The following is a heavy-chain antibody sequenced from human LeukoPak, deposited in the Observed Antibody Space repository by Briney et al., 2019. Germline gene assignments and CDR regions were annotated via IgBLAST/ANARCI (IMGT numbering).Heavy chain of an antibody. J-gene: IGHJ6*02. Sequence: GASVKVSCKASGYTFTGYYMHWVRQAPGQGLEWMGWINPNSGGTNYAQKFRGRVTMTRDTSISTAYMELSRLRSDDTAVYYCASLDIVVVPAAQSYYYGMDVWGQGTTVTVSS. V-gene: IGHV1-2*02. D-gene: IGHD2-2*03. CDR2: INPNSGGT. CDR3: ASLDIVVVPAAQSYYYGMDV. CDR1: GYTFTGYY.